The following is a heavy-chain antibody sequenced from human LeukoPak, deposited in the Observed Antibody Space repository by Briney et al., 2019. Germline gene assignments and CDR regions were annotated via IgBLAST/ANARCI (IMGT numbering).Heavy chain of an antibody. V-gene: IGHV3-23*01. CDR1: GFTFSNYA. D-gene: IGHD2-15*01. CDR2: ISASGTST. Sequence: GGSLRLSCAASGFTFSNYAMTWVRQAPGKGLEWVSAISASGTSTYYADSVKGRFTISRDNSKNTLYLRMSSLRAEDTAVYFCAKGNFLLRNGMDVWGQGTTVTVSS. J-gene: IGHJ6*02. CDR3: AKGNFLLRNGMDV.